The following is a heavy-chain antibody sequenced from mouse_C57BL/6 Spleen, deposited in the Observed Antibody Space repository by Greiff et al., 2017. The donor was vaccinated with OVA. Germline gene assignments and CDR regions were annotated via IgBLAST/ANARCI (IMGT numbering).Heavy chain of an antibody. Sequence: VQLQQSGPELVKPGASVKISCKASGYAFSSSWMNWVKQRPGKGLEWIGRIYPGDGDTNYNGKFKGKATLTADKSSSTAYMQLSSLTSEDSAVYFCARRGGYGSSFFFDYWGQGTTLTVSS. CDR3: ARRGGYGSSFFFDY. CDR2: IYPGDGDT. D-gene: IGHD1-1*01. V-gene: IGHV1-82*01. J-gene: IGHJ2*01. CDR1: GYAFSSSW.